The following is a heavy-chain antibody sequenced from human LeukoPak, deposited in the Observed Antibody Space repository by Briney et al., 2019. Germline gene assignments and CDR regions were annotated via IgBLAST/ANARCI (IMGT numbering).Heavy chain of an antibody. V-gene: IGHV1-18*01. J-gene: IGHJ4*02. CDR3: ARDAPHIVVVIAHLDI. Sequence: ASVKASCKASGYTFTSYGISWVRQAPGQGLEWMGWISAYNGNTNYAQKLQGRVTMTTDTSTSTAYMELRSLRSDDTAVYYCARDAPHIVVVIAHLDIWGQGTLVTVSS. CDR2: ISAYNGNT. CDR1: GYTFTSYG. D-gene: IGHD2-21*01.